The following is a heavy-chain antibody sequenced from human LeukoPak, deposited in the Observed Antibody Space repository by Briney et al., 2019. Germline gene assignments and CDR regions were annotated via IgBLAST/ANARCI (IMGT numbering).Heavy chain of an antibody. Sequence: ASVKVSCKASGYTFTSYGISWVRQAPGQGLEWMGWISAYNGNTNYAQKLQGRVTMTTDTSTSTAYMELRSLRSDDTAVYYCARVLGSIAARPTSDYYYYYMDVWGKGTTVTVSS. V-gene: IGHV1-18*01. J-gene: IGHJ6*03. CDR3: ARVLGSIAARPTSDYYYYYMDV. CDR1: GYTFTSYG. CDR2: ISAYNGNT. D-gene: IGHD6-6*01.